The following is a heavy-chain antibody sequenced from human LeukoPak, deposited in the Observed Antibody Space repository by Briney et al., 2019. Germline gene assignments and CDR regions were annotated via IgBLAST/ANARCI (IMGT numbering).Heavy chain of an antibody. Sequence: GGSLRLSCAASGFTFSGHWMSWVRQAPAKGLEWVAHMNGDGSQIYYMDFVKGRFTISRDNAKNSLYLQMNGLRAEDTAVYYCVAWGNSGNSWGQGTMVIVPS. CDR2: MNGDGSQI. D-gene: IGHD1-26*01. CDR3: VAWGNSGNS. V-gene: IGHV3-7*01. CDR1: GFTFSGHW. J-gene: IGHJ3*01.